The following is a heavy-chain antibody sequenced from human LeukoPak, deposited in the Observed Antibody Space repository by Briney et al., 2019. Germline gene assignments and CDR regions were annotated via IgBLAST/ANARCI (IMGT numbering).Heavy chain of an antibody. CDR3: ARVTPDIVVVPAAYVDY. J-gene: IGHJ4*02. Sequence: GRSLRFSCAASGFTFSSYAMHWVRQAPGKGLEWVAVISYDGSNKYYADSVKGRFTISRDNSKNMLYLQMNSLRAEDTAVYYCARVTPDIVVVPAAYVDYWGQGTLVTVSS. D-gene: IGHD2-2*01. CDR1: GFTFSSYA. V-gene: IGHV3-30*04. CDR2: ISYDGSNK.